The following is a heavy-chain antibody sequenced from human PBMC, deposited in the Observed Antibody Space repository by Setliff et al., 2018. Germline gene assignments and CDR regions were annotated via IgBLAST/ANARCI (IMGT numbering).Heavy chain of an antibody. CDR2: ISYTGRT. Sequence: SETLSLTCTVSGGSISSHYWSWIRQSPGKGLEWIGYISYTGRTNFTPSFKSRVTMSVDTSKSQFSLKLSSVTAADTAVYYCAAVVATSLNYVDNWGQGTLVTVSS. D-gene: IGHD5-12*01. J-gene: IGHJ4*02. CDR3: AAVVATSLNYVDN. CDR1: GGSISSHY. V-gene: IGHV4-59*11.